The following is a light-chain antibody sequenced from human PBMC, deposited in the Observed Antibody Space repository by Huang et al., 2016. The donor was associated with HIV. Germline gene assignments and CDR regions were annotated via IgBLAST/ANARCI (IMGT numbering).Light chain of an antibody. J-gene: IGKJ2*01. V-gene: IGKV1-NL1*01. Sequence: DIQMTQSPSSLSASVRNRVTITWRASQAIAKFLAWYQQKPGKAPKLLLYAASRLESGVPSRFSGSGSGTDYTLTISSLQPEDFATYYCQQYHSTPYTFGQGTKLEIK. CDR2: AAS. CDR1: QAIAKF. CDR3: QQYHSTPYT.